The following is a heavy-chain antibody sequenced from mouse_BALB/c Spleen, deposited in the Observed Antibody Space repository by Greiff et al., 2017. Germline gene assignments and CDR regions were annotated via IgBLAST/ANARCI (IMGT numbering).Heavy chain of an antibody. V-gene: IGHV14-4*02. Sequence: EVQLHQSGAELVRSGASVKLSCTASGFNITDYYMHWVKQRPEQGLEWIGWIDPENGDTEYAPKFQGKATMTADTSSNTAYLQLSSLTSEDTAVYYWNHHYYGSSYYAMDYWGQGTSVTVSS. CDR3: NHHYYGSSYYAMDY. D-gene: IGHD1-1*01. J-gene: IGHJ4*01. CDR2: IDPENGDT. CDR1: GFNITDYY.